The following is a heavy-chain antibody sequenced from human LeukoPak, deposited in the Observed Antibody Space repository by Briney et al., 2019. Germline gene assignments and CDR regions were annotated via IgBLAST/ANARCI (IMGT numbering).Heavy chain of an antibody. J-gene: IGHJ5*02. CDR3: ARVAMRYSRYNWFDP. CDR1: GYTFTSYD. D-gene: IGHD2-2*01. CDR2: MNPNNGNT. Sequence: GASVKVSCKASGYTFTSYDINWVRQATGQGLEWMGWMNPNNGNTGYAQKFQGRVTMTRSTSISTAYMELSSLRSEDTAVYYCARVAMRYSRYNWFDPWGQGTLVTVSS. V-gene: IGHV1-8*01.